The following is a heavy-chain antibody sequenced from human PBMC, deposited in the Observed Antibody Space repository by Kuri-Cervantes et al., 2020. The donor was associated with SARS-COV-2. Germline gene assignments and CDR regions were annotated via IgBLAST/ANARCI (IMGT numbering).Heavy chain of an antibody. J-gene: IGHJ4*02. V-gene: IGHV1-69*13. CDR2: TISVWDAS. CDR1: RGTLSGFG. Sequence: SVKVSCKASRGTLSGFGLSWVRQAPGQGLEWMGGTISVWDASTYAQKFEGRVTITADEYTDTGYMELVGLRPDDTAVYYCARDRELGLWGQGTLVTVSS. CDR3: ARDRELGL. D-gene: IGHD7-27*01.